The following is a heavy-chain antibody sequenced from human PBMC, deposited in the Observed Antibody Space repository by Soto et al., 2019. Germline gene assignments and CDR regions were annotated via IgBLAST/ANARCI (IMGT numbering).Heavy chain of an antibody. CDR1: GGTFSSYA. D-gene: IGHD3-16*01. CDR3: AKDPHLRGGQLWLLPYFDS. V-gene: IGHV1-69*13. J-gene: IGHJ4*02. Sequence: SVKVSCKASGGTFSSYAISWVRQAPGQGLEWMGGIIPIFGTANYAQKFQGRVTITADESTSTAYMELSSLRTEDTAVYYCAKDPHLRGGQLWLLPYFDSWGQGTPVTVSS. CDR2: IIPIFGTA.